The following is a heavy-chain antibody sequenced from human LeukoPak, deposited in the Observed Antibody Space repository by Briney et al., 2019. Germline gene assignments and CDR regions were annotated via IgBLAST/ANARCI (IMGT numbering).Heavy chain of an antibody. CDR3: ARDPYRSRISAFDH. D-gene: IGHD6-13*01. V-gene: IGHV1-18*01. J-gene: IGHJ4*02. CDR2: TSAYNGDT. CDR1: GYIFSIYG. Sequence: ASVKVSCKAAGYIFSIYGITWVRQAPGQGLEWMGRTSAYNGDTHYAQKFQGRVTMTTDTSTNTAYIELRSLTSDDTAVYYCARDPYRSRISAFDHWGQGTLVTVSS.